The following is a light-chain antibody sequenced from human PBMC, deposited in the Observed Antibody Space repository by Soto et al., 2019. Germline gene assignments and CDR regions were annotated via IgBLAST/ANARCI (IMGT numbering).Light chain of an antibody. CDR1: SSNVGPADA. CDR2: EVT. J-gene: IGLJ2*01. CDR3: SSYTTISTVL. V-gene: IGLV2-14*01. Sequence: QSVLTQPPSVSGAPGQRVTISCTGASSNVGPADAVHWYQQYPGKAPKLIISEVTNRPSGVSNRFSGSKSGNTASLTISGLQAEDEADYYCSSYTTISTVLFGGGTKLTVL.